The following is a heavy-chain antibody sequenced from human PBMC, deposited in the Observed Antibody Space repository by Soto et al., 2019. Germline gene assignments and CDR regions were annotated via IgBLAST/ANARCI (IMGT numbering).Heavy chain of an antibody. J-gene: IGHJ4*02. CDR1: GVTFSAYA. D-gene: IGHD3-22*01. CDR2: SSGGGFST. Sequence: GGSLRLSCAASGVTFSAYAMIGVRQAPGKGLEWVSASSGGGFSTYYADSVKGRFTISRDNPKNTLYLQINSLRAEDTAVYYCAKNPGYYYDSTGYHFGYWGQGTLVTVYS. CDR3: AKNPGYYYDSTGYHFGY. V-gene: IGHV3-23*01.